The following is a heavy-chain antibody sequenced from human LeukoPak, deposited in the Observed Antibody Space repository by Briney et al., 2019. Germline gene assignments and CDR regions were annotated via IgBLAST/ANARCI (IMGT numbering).Heavy chain of an antibody. J-gene: IGHJ4*02. D-gene: IGHD3-22*01. Sequence: SVKVSCKASGGTFSSYAISWVRQAPGQGLEWMGGIIPIFGTANYAQKFQGRVTITADEPTSTAYMELSSLRSEDTAVYYCARLEDYDSSGYYSDYWGQGTLVTVSS. CDR3: ARLEDYDSSGYYSDY. CDR2: IIPIFGTA. V-gene: IGHV1-69*13. CDR1: GGTFSSYA.